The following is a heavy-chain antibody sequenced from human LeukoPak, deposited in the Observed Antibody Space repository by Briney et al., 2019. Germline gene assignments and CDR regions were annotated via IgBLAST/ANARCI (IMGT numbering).Heavy chain of an antibody. J-gene: IGHJ5*02. Sequence: GASVTVSCKASGYTFTSYAMHWVRQAPGQRLEWMGWINAGNGNTKYSQKFQGRVTITRDTSASTAYMELSSLRSEDTAVYYCARGSPYYDFWSGYYTAGNWFDPWGQGTLVTVSS. CDR2: INAGNGNT. V-gene: IGHV1-3*01. CDR1: GYTFTSYA. CDR3: ARGSPYYDFWSGYYTAGNWFDP. D-gene: IGHD3-3*01.